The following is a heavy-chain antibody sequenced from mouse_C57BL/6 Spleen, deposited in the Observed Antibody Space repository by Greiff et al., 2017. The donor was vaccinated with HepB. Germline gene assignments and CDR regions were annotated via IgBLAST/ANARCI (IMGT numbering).Heavy chain of an antibody. Sequence: VQLQQSGAELVRPGASVTLSCKASGYTFTDYEMHWVKQTPVHGLEWIGAIDPDTGGTAYNQKFKGKAILTADKSSSTAYMELRSLTSEDSAVYYCTRDGDYYGSSYYFDYWGQGTTLTVSS. D-gene: IGHD1-1*01. CDR1: GYTFTDYE. V-gene: IGHV1-15*01. CDR2: IDPDTGGT. CDR3: TRDGDYYGSSYYFDY. J-gene: IGHJ2*01.